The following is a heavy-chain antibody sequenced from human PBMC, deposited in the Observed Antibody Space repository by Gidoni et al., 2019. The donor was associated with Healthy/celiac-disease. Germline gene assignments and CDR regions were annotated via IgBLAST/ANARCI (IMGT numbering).Heavy chain of an antibody. Sequence: QVQLQESGPGLVKPSQTLSLTCTVSGGSISSGGYYWSWIRQPAGKGLEWIGHIYTSGSTNYNPSLKSRVTMSVDTSKNQFSLRLSSVTAADTALYYCARDSGYDWGVIDYWGQGTLVTVSS. J-gene: IGHJ4*02. CDR1: GGSISSGGYY. CDR2: IYTSGST. V-gene: IGHV4-61*02. D-gene: IGHD5-12*01. CDR3: ARDSGYDWGVIDY.